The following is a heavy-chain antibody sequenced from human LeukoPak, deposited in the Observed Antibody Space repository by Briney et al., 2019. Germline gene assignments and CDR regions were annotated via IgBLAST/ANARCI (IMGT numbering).Heavy chain of an antibody. Sequence: SLRLSCAASGFTXSSYGMHWVRQAPGKGLEWVAVISYDGSNKYYADSVKGRFTISRDNSKNTLYLQMNSLRAEDTAVYYCAKDLHTAMATDYWGQGTLVTVSS. V-gene: IGHV3-30*18. D-gene: IGHD5-18*01. J-gene: IGHJ4*02. CDR3: AKDLHTAMATDY. CDR1: GFTXSSYG. CDR2: ISYDGSNK.